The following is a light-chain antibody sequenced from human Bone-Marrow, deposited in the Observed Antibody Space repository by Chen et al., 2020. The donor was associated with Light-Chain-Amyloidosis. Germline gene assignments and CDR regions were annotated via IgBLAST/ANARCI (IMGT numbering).Light chain of an antibody. V-gene: IGLV2-14*01. Sequence: QSALTQPASVSGSPGQSITIPCTGTSSDIGDYNYVSWYQQHPGKAPKPMIYDVSNRPSGVSDRFSGSTSGVTASLTISGLQAEDEADYFCSSYTSSSTRVFGGGTKLTVL. J-gene: IGLJ3*02. CDR1: SSDIGDYNY. CDR2: DVS. CDR3: SSYTSSSTRV.